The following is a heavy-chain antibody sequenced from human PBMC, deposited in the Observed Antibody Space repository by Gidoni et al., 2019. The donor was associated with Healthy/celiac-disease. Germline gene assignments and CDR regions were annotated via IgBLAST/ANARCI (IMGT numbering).Heavy chain of an antibody. CDR2: IYTSGST. CDR3: ARDGAEYYDFWSGPTLDY. Sequence: QVQLQESGPGLVKPSQTLSLTCTVSGGSIRSGSYYWSWIRQPAGKGLEWIGRIYTSGSTNYNPSLKSRVTISVDTSKNQFSLKLSSVTAADTAVYYCARDGAEYYDFWSGPTLDYWGQGTLVTVSS. J-gene: IGHJ4*02. D-gene: IGHD3-3*01. CDR1: GGSIRSGSYY. V-gene: IGHV4-61*02.